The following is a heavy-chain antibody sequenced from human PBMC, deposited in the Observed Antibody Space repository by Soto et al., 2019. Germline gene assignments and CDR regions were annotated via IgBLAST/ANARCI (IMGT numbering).Heavy chain of an antibody. CDR1: GFTFSSYS. CDR3: ARDCQSSSRPGMDV. Sequence: GGSLRLSCAASGFTFSSYSMNWVRQAPGKGLEWVSSISSSSSYIYYADSVKGRFTISRDNAKNSLYLQMNSLRAEGTAVYYCARDCQSSSRPGMDVWGQGTTVTVSS. J-gene: IGHJ6*02. CDR2: ISSSSSYI. V-gene: IGHV3-21*01. D-gene: IGHD6-6*01.